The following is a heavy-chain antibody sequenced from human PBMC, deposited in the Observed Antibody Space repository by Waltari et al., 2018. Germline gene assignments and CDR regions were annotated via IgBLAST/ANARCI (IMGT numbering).Heavy chain of an antibody. CDR1: GYTFTGYS. J-gene: IGHJ4*02. Sequence: QVQLVPSGAEVKKPGASVKVSCKASGYTFTGYSMHWVRQAPGQGLEWMGWINPNSGGTNYAQKFQGRVTMTRDTSISTAYMELSSLKASDTAMYYCARCLRAAATLYYFDYWGQGTLVTVSS. V-gene: IGHV1-2*02. D-gene: IGHD2-15*01. CDR2: INPNSGGT. CDR3: ARCLRAAATLYYFDY.